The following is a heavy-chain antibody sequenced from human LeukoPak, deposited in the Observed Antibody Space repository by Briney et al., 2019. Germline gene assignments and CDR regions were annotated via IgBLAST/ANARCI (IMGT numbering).Heavy chain of an antibody. CDR3: AKSGYYGSGSYHDY. D-gene: IGHD3-10*01. CDR1: GFTFSSYA. Sequence: GGSLRLSCAASGFTFSSYAMSWVRQAPGKGLEWVSAISGSGGSTYYAGSVKGRFTISRDNSKNTLYLQMNSLRAEDTAVYYCAKSGYYGSGSYHDYWGQGTLVTVSS. J-gene: IGHJ4*02. V-gene: IGHV3-23*01. CDR2: ISGSGGST.